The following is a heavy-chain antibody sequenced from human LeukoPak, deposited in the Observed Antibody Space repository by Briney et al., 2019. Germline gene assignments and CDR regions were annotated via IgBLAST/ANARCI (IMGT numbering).Heavy chain of an antibody. CDR3: ARGLRGSSWLDRYYFDY. CDR1: GFTFSSYA. D-gene: IGHD6-13*01. CDR2: IGDSGGST. J-gene: IGHJ4*02. Sequence: GGSLRLSCAASGFTFSSYAMSWVRQAPGKGLEWVSAIGDSGGSTYYADSVKGRFTISRDNSKNTLYLQMNSLRAEDTAVYHCARGLRGSSWLDRYYFDYWGQGTLVTVSS. V-gene: IGHV3-23*01.